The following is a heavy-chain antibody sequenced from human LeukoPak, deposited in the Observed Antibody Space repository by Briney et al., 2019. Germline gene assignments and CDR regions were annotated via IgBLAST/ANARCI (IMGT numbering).Heavy chain of an antibody. J-gene: IGHJ4*02. CDR1: GYTFTNYW. D-gene: IGHD5-18*01. CDR2: IYPGDSDT. V-gene: IGHV5-51*01. CDR3: ARQKSSYGMLY. Sequence: ESLKISCKGSGYTFTNYWIGWVRQMPGKGLEWMGLIYPGDSDTRYSPSFQGQVTISADKSISTAYLQWSSLKASDTAMYYCARQKSSYGMLYWGQGTLVTVSS.